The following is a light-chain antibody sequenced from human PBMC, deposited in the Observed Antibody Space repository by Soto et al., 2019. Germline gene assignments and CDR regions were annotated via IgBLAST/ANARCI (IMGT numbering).Light chain of an antibody. V-gene: IGKV1-9*01. CDR2: GAS. CDR1: QGISDY. Sequence: DIQLPQSPSFLSASVGDRVTISCRASQGISDYLSWYQQKPGKDPKLLIYGASTLQSGVPSRCSGSASETEFPLTISSLQPEDVAAYFCQEFNADPLSFVGGTMLESK. J-gene: IGKJ4*01. CDR3: QEFNADPLS.